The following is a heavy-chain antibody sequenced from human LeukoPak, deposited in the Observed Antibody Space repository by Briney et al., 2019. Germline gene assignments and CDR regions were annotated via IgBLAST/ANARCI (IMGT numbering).Heavy chain of an antibody. CDR2: ISSSSSII. J-gene: IGHJ3*02. Sequence: GGSLRLSCAASGFTFSSYSMNWVRQAPGKGLEWVSYISSSSSIIYYADSVKGRFTISRDNAKNSLYLQMNSLRAEDTAVYYCAREVFGVVSAFDIWGQGTMVTVSS. CDR3: AREVFGVVSAFDI. V-gene: IGHV3-48*01. CDR1: GFTFSSYS. D-gene: IGHD3-3*01.